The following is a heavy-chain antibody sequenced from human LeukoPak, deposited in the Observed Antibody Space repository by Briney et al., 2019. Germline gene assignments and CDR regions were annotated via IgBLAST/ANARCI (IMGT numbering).Heavy chain of an antibody. D-gene: IGHD6-19*01. J-gene: IGHJ4*02. CDR1: GFTFSSYA. CDR3: ASAVAGNFDY. Sequence: GGSLRLSCAASGFTFSSYAMHWGRQAPGKGLEWVAVISYDGSNKYYADSVKGRFTISRDNSKNTLYLQMNSLRAEDTAVYYCASAVAGNFDYWGQGTLVTVSS. V-gene: IGHV3-30-3*01. CDR2: ISYDGSNK.